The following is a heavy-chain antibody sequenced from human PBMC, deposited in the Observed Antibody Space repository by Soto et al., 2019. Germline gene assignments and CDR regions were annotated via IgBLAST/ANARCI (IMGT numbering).Heavy chain of an antibody. J-gene: IGHJ4*02. Sequence: PSETLSLTCTVSGGSISSSSYYWGWIRQPPGKGLEWIGSIYYSGSTNYNPSLKSRVTISVDTSKNQFSLKLSSVTAADTAVYYWARNEKDTARAFDYGGRETLVTVSS. V-gene: IGHV4-39*07. CDR3: ARNEKDTARAFDY. CDR1: GGSISSSSYY. D-gene: IGHD5-18*01. CDR2: IYYSGST.